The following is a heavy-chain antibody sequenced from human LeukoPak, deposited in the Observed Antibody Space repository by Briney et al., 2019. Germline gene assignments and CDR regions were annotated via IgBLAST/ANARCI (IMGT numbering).Heavy chain of an antibody. Sequence: PSETLSLTCTVSGGSISSYYWSWIRQPPGKGLEWIGYIYYSGGTNYNPSLKSRVTISVDTSKNQFSLKLSSVTAADTAVYYCARHGVRYSSGRSPHRPLDYWGQGTLVTVSS. D-gene: IGHD6-19*01. CDR1: GGSISSYY. CDR3: ARHGVRYSSGRSPHRPLDY. CDR2: IYYSGGT. J-gene: IGHJ4*02. V-gene: IGHV4-59*08.